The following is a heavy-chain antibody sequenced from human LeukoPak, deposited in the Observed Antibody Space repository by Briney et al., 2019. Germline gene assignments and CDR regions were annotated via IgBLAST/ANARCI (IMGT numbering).Heavy chain of an antibody. V-gene: IGHV3-23*01. D-gene: IGHD3-22*01. J-gene: IGHJ3*02. CDR2: ISGSGVNT. Sequence: GGSLRLSCAASGFTFSSYAMNWVRQAPGKGLEWVSAISGSGVNTYYADSVKGRFTISRDNAKNSLYLQMNSLRDEDTAVYYCASPVATKYYYDSSGSLWSDAFDIWGQGTMVTVSS. CDR1: GFTFSSYA. CDR3: ASPVATKYYYDSSGSLWSDAFDI.